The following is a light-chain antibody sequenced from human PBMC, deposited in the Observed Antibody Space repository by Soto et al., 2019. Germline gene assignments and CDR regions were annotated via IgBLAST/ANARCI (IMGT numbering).Light chain of an antibody. CDR2: DAS. V-gene: IGKV3-11*01. J-gene: IGKJ1*01. CDR3: QQLKLGIT. Sequence: EIVLTQSPATLSLSPGERATLSCRASQSVSSYLACYQQTPGQAPRLLLYDASNRATDIPARFSGSGSGTDFTLIISSLEPEDFAVYYHQQLKLGITFGQGTKVEIK. CDR1: QSVSSY.